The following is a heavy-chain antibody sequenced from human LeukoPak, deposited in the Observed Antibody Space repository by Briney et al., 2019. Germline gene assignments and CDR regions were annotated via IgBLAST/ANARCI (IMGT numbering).Heavy chain of an antibody. J-gene: IGHJ4*02. D-gene: IGHD6-19*01. V-gene: IGHV3-9*01. Sequence: GGSLRLSCAGSGFIFNNYAMHWVRQPPGKGLEWVSGISWNSGSIDYADSVKGRFTISRDDAKNSLYLQMNSLRVEDTAFYYCAKDNRRHYTSGPNPDSLHWGQGALVTVSS. CDR1: GFIFNNYA. CDR3: AKDNRRHYTSGPNPDSLH. CDR2: ISWNSGSI.